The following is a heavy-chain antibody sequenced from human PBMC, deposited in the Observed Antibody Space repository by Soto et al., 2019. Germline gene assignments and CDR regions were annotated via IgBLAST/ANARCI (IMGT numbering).Heavy chain of an antibody. V-gene: IGHV1-69*08. CDR1: GGTFSRYS. CDR2: IIPIFGIA. CDR3: AREDRDRETGLVPAAIDGMDV. J-gene: IGHJ6*02. D-gene: IGHD2-2*01. Sequence: QVQLVQSGAEVKKPGSSVKVSCKASGGTFSRYSITWVRQAPGHGLEWIGRIIPIFGIASYAQKIQGRVTIPADESTSKAYMELSSLRSDDTAVYYCAREDRDRETGLVPAAIDGMDVWGQGPTVTVSS.